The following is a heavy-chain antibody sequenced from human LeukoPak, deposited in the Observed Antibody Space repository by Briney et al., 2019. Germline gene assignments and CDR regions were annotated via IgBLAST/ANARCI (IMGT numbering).Heavy chain of an antibody. Sequence: SETLSLTCTVSGGSISSGSYYWSWIRQPPGKGLEWIGEINHSGSTNYNPSLKSRVTISVDTSKNQFSLKLSSVTAADTAVYYCARGLGSGYCHWGQGTLVTVSS. CDR3: ARGLGSGYCH. D-gene: IGHD3-22*01. CDR2: INHSGST. CDR1: GGSISSGSYY. J-gene: IGHJ4*02. V-gene: IGHV4-39*07.